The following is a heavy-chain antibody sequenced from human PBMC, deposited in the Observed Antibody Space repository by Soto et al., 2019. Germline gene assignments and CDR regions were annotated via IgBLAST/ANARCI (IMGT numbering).Heavy chain of an antibody. CDR2: INTYSGNI. CDR3: AKGSYAGGSCYRNDY. Sequence: GSSVKVSRKASGYTFTSYGISCVRQDPGQGLEWMGWINTYSGNINYAQKLQGRVTVTTDTSTSTAYMELRSLRSDDTAVYYCAKGSYAGGSCYRNDYWGQGTLVTVSS. D-gene: IGHD2-15*01. V-gene: IGHV1-18*01. J-gene: IGHJ4*02. CDR1: GYTFTSYG.